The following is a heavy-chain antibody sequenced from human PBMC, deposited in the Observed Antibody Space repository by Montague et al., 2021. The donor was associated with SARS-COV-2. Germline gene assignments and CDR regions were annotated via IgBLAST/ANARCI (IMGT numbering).Heavy chain of an antibody. CDR2: ISDSGVYT. D-gene: IGHD6-13*01. Sequence: SLRLSYAASGFTFSSYAMSWVRQAPGKGLEWVSGISDSGVYTYYADSVKGRFTTSRDNSKNTLYLQMNSLRAEDTAVYYCASHPGYSSSWWGQGTLVIVSS. V-gene: IGHV3-23*01. CDR1: GFTFSSYA. J-gene: IGHJ4*02. CDR3: ASHPGYSSSW.